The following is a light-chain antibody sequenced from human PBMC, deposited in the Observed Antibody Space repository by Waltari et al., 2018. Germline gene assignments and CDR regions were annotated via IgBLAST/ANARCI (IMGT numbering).Light chain of an antibody. CDR3: QQYDNLPLT. CDR1: QDISNY. J-gene: IGKJ4*01. Sequence: IQMPQSPSPLSASVGDRVTITCQASQDISNYLTWYQQKPGKAPKLLIYDASNLETGVPSRFSGSGSGTDFTFTISSLQPEDIATYYCQQYDNLPLTFGGGTKVEIK. V-gene: IGKV1-33*01. CDR2: DAS.